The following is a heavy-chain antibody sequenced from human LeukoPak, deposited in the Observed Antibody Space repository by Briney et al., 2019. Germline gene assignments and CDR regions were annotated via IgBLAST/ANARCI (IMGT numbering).Heavy chain of an antibody. CDR2: INHSGST. Sequence: SETLSLTCAVYGGSFSGYYWSWIRQPPGKGLEWIGEINHSGSTNYNPSLESRVTISVDTSKNQFSLKLSSVTAADTAVYYCARAPKPPMVRGVIITTWTHYYYGMDVWGQGTTVTVSS. J-gene: IGHJ6*02. CDR1: GGSFSGYY. V-gene: IGHV4-34*01. D-gene: IGHD3-10*01. CDR3: ARAPKPPMVRGVIITTWTHYYYGMDV.